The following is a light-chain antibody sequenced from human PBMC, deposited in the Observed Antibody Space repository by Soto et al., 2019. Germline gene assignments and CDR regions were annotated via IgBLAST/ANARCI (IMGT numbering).Light chain of an antibody. CDR1: QGISNY. J-gene: IGKJ2*01. Sequence: DIQMTQSPSSLSASVGDRVTITCRASQGISNYLARYQQKPGKVPKLLIYASSTLHSGVPFRFSGSGSGTDFTLTISSLQPEDFATYYCQNYNSAPYTFGQGTKLEIK. CDR3: QNYNSAPYT. CDR2: ASS. V-gene: IGKV1-27*01.